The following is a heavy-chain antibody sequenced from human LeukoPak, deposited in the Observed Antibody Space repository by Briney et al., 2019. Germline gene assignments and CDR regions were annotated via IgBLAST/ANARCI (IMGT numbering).Heavy chain of an antibody. D-gene: IGHD6-19*01. CDR2: IYYSGST. CDR3: VRHGRSGWYGNWFDP. V-gene: IGHV4-59*01. Sequence: SETLSLTCTVSGGSISSYYWSWIRQPPGKGLEWIGYIYYSGSTNYNPSLKSRVTISVDTSKNQFSLKLSSVTAADTAVYYCVRHGRSGWYGNWFDPWGQGTLVTVSS. J-gene: IGHJ5*02. CDR1: GGSISSYY.